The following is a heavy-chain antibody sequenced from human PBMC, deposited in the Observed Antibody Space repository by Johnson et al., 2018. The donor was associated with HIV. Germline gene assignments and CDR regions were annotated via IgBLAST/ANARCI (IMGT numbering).Heavy chain of an antibody. V-gene: IGHV3-NL1*01. Sequence: QVQLVESGGGVVQPGGSLRLSCAASGFTFSTYGMHWVRQAPGKGLEWVSLLYSDGRTFYADSVKGRFTISRDNSKNTVYLQMNSLRAEDTALYYCARAAAARSSGHDAFDIWGQGTIVTVSS. J-gene: IGHJ3*02. CDR1: GFTFSTYG. CDR2: LYSDGRT. CDR3: ARAAAARSSGHDAFDI. D-gene: IGHD6-6*01.